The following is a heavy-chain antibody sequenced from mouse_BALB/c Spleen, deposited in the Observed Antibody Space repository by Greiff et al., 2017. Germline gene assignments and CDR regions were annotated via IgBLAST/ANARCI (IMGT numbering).Heavy chain of an antibody. V-gene: IGHV14-4*02. CDR3: NRGYYYDC. CDR1: GFNIKDYY. CDR2: IDPENGDT. D-gene: IGHD1-1*01. J-gene: IGHJ2*01. Sequence: EVQLQQSGAELVRSGASVKLSCTASGFNIKDYYMHWVKQRPEQGLEWIGWIDPENGDTEYAPKFQGKASMTADTSSNTAYLQLSSLTSEDTAVYYCNRGYYYDCWGQGTTLTVSA.